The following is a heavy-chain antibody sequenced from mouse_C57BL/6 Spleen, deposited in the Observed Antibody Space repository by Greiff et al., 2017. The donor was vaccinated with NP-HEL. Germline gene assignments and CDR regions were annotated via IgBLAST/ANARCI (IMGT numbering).Heavy chain of an antibody. CDR3: ARPGGDV. J-gene: IGHJ1*03. Sequence: QVQLQQPGAELVKPGASVKMSCKASGYTFTSYWITWVKQRPGQGLEWIGDIYPGSGSTNYNEKFKSKATLTVDKPSSTAYMQLSSLTSEDSAVYYCARPGGDVWGTGTTVTVSS. CDR1: GYTFTSYW. CDR2: IYPGSGST. V-gene: IGHV1-55*01.